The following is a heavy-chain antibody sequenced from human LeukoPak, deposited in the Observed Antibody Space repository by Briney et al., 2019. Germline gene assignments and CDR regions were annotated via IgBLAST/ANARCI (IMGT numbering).Heavy chain of an antibody. CDR1: GFTFRTYW. Sequence: PGGSLRLSCAASGFTFRTYWMIWVRQAPGKGLEWGANIKEDGSEEYYVASVKGRFTISRENAKNCLYLKMNSLRAEDTAVYFCGRQYCSGGSCYSAFDIWGQGTMVTVSS. D-gene: IGHD2-15*01. CDR2: IKEDGSEE. V-gene: IGHV3-7*04. CDR3: GRQYCSGGSCYSAFDI. J-gene: IGHJ3*02.